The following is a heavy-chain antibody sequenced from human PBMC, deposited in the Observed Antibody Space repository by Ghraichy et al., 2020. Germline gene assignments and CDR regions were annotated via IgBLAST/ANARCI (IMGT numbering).Heavy chain of an antibody. CDR2: IIPILGIA. J-gene: IGHJ6*02. Sequence: SVKVSCKASGGTFSSYTISWVRQAPGQGLEWMGRIIPILGIANYAQKFQGRVTITADKSTSTAYMELSSLRSEDTAVYYCARTHERYCSSTSCSHLSYYYYGMDVWGQGTTVTVSS. D-gene: IGHD2-2*01. CDR1: GGTFSSYT. V-gene: IGHV1-69*02. CDR3: ARTHERYCSSTSCSHLSYYYYGMDV.